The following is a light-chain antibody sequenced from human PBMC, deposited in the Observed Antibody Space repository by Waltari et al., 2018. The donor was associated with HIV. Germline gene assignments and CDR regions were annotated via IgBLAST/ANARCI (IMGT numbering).Light chain of an antibody. CDR3: QVWDNNSEPNVA. V-gene: IGLV3-21*02. CDR2: DDS. CDR1: KIGTKS. J-gene: IGLJ2*01. Sequence: YVLTQAPSLSVAPGQTARITCGGNKIGTKSVHWYQQKPGQAPVLVVHDDSDRPSGIPERFSGSNSRNTATLTISGVEAGDEADYYCQVWDNNSEPNVAFGGGTKLTV.